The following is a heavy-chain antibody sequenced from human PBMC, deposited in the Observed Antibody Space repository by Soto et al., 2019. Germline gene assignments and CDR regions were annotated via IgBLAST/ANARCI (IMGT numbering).Heavy chain of an antibody. V-gene: IGHV2-5*02. CDR2: IYWDDDK. J-gene: IGHJ4*02. D-gene: IGHD6-6*01. CDR1: GFSLSTSGVG. Sequence: QISLKESGPTLVNPTQTLTLTCTFSGFSLSTSGVGVGWIRQPPGKALEWLALIYWDDDKRYSPSLKSRLTITKDTSKNQVVLTMTNMDPVGTVTYYCARRTRARSTYYFDYWGQGTLVTVSS. CDR3: ARRTRARSTYYFDY.